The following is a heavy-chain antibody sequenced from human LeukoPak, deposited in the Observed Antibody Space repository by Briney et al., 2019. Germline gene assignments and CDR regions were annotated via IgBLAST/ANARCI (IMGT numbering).Heavy chain of an antibody. CDR3: AKNTVTTYWVDY. CDR2: IYAGGTT. D-gene: IGHD4-17*01. V-gene: IGHV3-53*01. Sequence: GGSLRLSCAASGFTVSSDYMSWVRQAPGKGLEWVSVIYAGGTTYYADFVKGRFTISRDKSKNTLYLQMNSLRAEDTAVYYCAKNTVTTYWVDYWGQGTLVTVSS. CDR1: GFTVSSDY. J-gene: IGHJ4*02.